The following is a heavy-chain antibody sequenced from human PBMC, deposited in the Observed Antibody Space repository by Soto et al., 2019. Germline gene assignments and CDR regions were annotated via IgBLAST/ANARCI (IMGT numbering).Heavy chain of an antibody. Sequence: EVQLLESGGGLVQPGGSLRLSCAASGFTFSSYAMSWVRQAPGKGLEWVSAISGSGGSTYYADSVKGRFTISRDNSKNTLYLQMNRLRAEDTAVYYCANLAYCGGDCYSRSGYWGQGTLVTVSS. CDR2: ISGSGGST. CDR3: ANLAYCGGDCYSRSGY. J-gene: IGHJ4*02. CDR1: GFTFSSYA. V-gene: IGHV3-23*01. D-gene: IGHD2-21*02.